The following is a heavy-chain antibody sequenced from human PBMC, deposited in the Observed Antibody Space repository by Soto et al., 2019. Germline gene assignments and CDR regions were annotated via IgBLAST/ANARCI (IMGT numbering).Heavy chain of an antibody. J-gene: IGHJ6*02. CDR3: TRLPLPSYEFWSVYYPGVYYYGMDV. Sequence: GWSLRLSCAVSGLSVSDHYMGWVRQAPGKGLEWVGFIRSKAYGGTTEYAASVKGRFTISRDDSKSIAYLQMNSLKTEDTAVYYCTRLPLPSYEFWSVYYPGVYYYGMDVWGQGSTVTVSS. V-gene: IGHV3-49*04. CDR1: GLSVSDHY. D-gene: IGHD3-3*01. CDR2: IRSKAYGGTT.